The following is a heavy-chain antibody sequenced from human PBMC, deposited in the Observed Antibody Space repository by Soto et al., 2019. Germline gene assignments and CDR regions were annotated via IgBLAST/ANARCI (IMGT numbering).Heavy chain of an antibody. CDR1: GDSVSGNSAA. CDR3: ARDRAYYYDSSGYYHDAFDI. D-gene: IGHD3-22*01. V-gene: IGHV6-1*01. Sequence: SQTLSLTCAISGDSVSGNSAALNWIRQSPSRGLEWLGRTYYRSKWYNDYAVSVKSRITINPDTSKNQFSLQLNSVTPEDTAVYYCARDRAYYYDSSGYYHDAFDIWGQGTMVTVSS. J-gene: IGHJ3*02. CDR2: TYYRSKWYN.